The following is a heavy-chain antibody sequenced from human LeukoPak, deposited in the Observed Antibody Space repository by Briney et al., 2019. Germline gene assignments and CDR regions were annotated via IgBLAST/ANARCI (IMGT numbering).Heavy chain of an antibody. CDR3: ARDKSYGDSEDY. J-gene: IGHJ4*02. CDR1: GFTFSNYW. D-gene: IGHD4-17*01. CDR2: IKQDGSEK. V-gene: IGHV3-7*05. Sequence: PGGSLRLSCAASGFTFSNYWMSWVRQAPGKGLEWVANIKQDGSEKYFVDSVKGRFTISGDNAKNSLYLQMNTLRVEDTAVYYCARDKSYGDSEDYWGQGTLVTVSS.